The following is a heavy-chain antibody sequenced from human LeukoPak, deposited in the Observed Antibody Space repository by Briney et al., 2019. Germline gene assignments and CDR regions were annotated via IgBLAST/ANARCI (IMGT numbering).Heavy chain of an antibody. J-gene: IGHJ4*02. CDR3: ARGQHFRVYDSSDYHPY. CDR2: IYYRGST. CDR1: GGSISSSTYY. V-gene: IGHV4-39*07. D-gene: IGHD3-22*01. Sequence: SETLSLTCTVSGGSISSSTYYWGWIRQPPGKGLEWIGNIYYRGSTYYNPSLKSRVTISVDTSKNQFSLKLSSVTAADTAVYYCARGQHFRVYDSSDYHPYWGQGTLVTVSS.